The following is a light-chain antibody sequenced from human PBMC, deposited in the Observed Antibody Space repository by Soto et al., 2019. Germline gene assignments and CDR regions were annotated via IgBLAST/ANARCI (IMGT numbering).Light chain of an antibody. CDR1: QSVSSTY. CDR2: GAS. CDR3: QQYGSSPLYT. Sequence: EIVLMQSPGTLSFSPGVRATLSCSASQSVSSTYVAWYQQKPGQAPRILLYGASSRATGIPDRFNGSASGTDFTLPISRLEPAEYAAYYCQQYGSSPLYTFGQGTKVDIK. J-gene: IGKJ2*01. V-gene: IGKV3-20*01.